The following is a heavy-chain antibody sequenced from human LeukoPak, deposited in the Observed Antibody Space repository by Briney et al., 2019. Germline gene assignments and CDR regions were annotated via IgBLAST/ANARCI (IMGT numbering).Heavy chain of an antibody. CDR3: ARDNKFMGYLPSDY. J-gene: IGHJ4*02. CDR1: GYTFTSYG. V-gene: IGHV1-18*01. D-gene: IGHD5-12*01. CDR2: ISAYNGNT. Sequence: ASVKVSCKASGYTFTSYGISWVRQAPGRGLEWMGWISAYNGNTNYAQKLQGRVTMTTDTSTSTAYMELRSLRSDDTAVYYCARDNKFMGYLPSDYWGQGTLVTVSS.